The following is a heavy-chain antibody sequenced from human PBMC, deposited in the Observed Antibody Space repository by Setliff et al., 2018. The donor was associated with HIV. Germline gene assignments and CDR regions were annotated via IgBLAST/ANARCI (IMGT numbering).Heavy chain of an antibody. CDR1: GGTFSNYG. CDR3: ARVRVGATPLDY. D-gene: IGHD1-26*01. J-gene: IGHJ4*02. CDR2: IIPISGTA. V-gene: IGHV1-69*05. Sequence: ASVKVSCKASGGTFSNYGMSWVRQAPGQGLEWMGGIIPISGTANYAQKFQGRVTITTAESTSTAYMELRSLRSDETAVYYCARVRVGATPLDYWGQGTLVTVSS.